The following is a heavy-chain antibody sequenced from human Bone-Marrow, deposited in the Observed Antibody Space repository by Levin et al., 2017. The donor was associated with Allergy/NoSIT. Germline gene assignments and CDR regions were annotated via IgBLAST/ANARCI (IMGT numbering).Heavy chain of an antibody. Sequence: LSLPCAAAGFMFHSYAMTWVRQAPGKGLEWVSGITTSGDNTYYADSVKGRFTISRDNSKNTLYLQMNSLRAEDTAVYYCVKEEWLVRGFDYWGQGTLVTVSS. D-gene: IGHD6-19*01. J-gene: IGHJ4*02. CDR3: VKEEWLVRGFDY. CDR1: GFMFHSYA. CDR2: ITTSGDNT. V-gene: IGHV3-23*01.